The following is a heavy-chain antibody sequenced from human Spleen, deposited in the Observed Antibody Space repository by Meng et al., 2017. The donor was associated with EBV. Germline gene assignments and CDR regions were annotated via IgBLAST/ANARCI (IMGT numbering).Heavy chain of an antibody. J-gene: IGHJ4*02. V-gene: IGHV4-4*02. CDR1: VGSSSSSNW. CDR2: IYHSGRT. Sequence: QRPLQESGPGSVKPMGTRTLTCAASVGSSSSSNWMSWVSQPPGKGLEWTGEIYHSGRTNYNPSLKSRVTISVDKSKNQFSLKLSSVTAADTAVYYCARDLTGYSADHYWGQGTLVTVSS. D-gene: IGHD3-9*01. CDR3: ARDLTGYSADHY.